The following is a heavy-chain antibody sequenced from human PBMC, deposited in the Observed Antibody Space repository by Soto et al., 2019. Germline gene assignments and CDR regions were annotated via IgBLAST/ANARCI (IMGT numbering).Heavy chain of an antibody. CDR1: GFIFSTYG. J-gene: IGHJ4*02. V-gene: IGHV3-33*06. Sequence: PGGSLRLSCEASGFIFSTYGMHWVRQARGKGLEWVAVIWYDGSNKYYADSVKGRFTISRDNSKNTLYLQMNSLRAEDTAVYHCAKEYYASSAFDYWGQGTLVTVSS. D-gene: IGHD3-22*01. CDR3: AKEYYASSAFDY. CDR2: IWYDGSNK.